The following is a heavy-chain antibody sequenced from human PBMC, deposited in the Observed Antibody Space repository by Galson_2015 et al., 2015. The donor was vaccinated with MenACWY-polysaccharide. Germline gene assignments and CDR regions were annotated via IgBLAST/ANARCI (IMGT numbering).Heavy chain of an antibody. V-gene: IGHV3-7*01. Sequence: SLSLSCATSGFIFTNHWMSWVRQAPGKGLEWVANIRQDGFEKYHADSVKGRFTISRDNAENSVFLQMNSLRVEDTAVYYCAREGLVEASETWGQGTMVAVSS. J-gene: IGHJ3*01. CDR1: GFIFTNHW. D-gene: IGHD2-8*02. CDR3: AREGLVEASET. CDR2: IRQDGFEK.